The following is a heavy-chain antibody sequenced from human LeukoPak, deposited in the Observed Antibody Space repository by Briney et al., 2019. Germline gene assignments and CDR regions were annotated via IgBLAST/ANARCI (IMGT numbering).Heavy chain of an antibody. J-gene: IGHJ4*02. CDR3: ASKGGYSYGYNY. CDR2: IYSGGST. V-gene: IGHV3-53*01. Sequence: GGSLRLSCAASGFTVSSNYMSWVRQAPGKGLEWVSVIYSGGSTYYADSVKGRFTISRDNSKNSLFLQMNSLRAEDTAVYYCASKGGYSYGYNYWGQGTLVTVSS. CDR1: GFTVSSNY. D-gene: IGHD5-18*01.